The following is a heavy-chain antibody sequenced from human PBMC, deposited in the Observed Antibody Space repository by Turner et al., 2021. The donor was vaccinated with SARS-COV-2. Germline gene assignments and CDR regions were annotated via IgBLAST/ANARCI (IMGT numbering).Heavy chain of an antibody. CDR3: ARLAPDSSGYLYVGAFDV. Sequence: QVQLVQSAPDVKKPGASVRVSCKASGYSFSGYNIHWVRQAPGQGLGWMGWLNPGNGDTDSAQKFQGRLTMTRDTSIRTAYMDLTRLKSDDTAIYYCARLAPDSSGYLYVGAFDVWGQGTRVTVSS. V-gene: IGHV1-2*02. J-gene: IGHJ3*01. CDR2: LNPGNGDT. CDR1: GYSFSGYN. D-gene: IGHD3-22*01.